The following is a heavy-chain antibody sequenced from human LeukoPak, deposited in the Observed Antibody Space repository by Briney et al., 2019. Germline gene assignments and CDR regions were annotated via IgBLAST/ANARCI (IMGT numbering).Heavy chain of an antibody. Sequence: NPSETLTLTCTVSGGSISSSSYYWGWIRQPPGKGLEWIGMIYYSESTYGNPALKSRVIISVSTSKKQFSLQLSSVTAEDTAVYYCARSKSWLSFGELSSNWFAPWGQGTLVTVSS. J-gene: IGHJ5*02. CDR1: GGSISSSSYY. CDR2: IYYSEST. D-gene: IGHD3-10*01. CDR3: ARSKSWLSFGELSSNWFAP. V-gene: IGHV4-39*07.